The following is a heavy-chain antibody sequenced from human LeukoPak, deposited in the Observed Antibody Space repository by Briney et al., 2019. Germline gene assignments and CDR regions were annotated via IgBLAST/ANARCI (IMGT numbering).Heavy chain of an antibody. J-gene: IGHJ4*02. Sequence: GGSLRLSCGASGFSFSNYAMSWVRQAPGKGLEWVSGINDSGSTRFYVDSVKGRFTSSRDNPKNTLYLQMNGLRVEDTAVYYCAKDMQTWPRFPDYWGQGTLVTVSS. D-gene: IGHD5-12*01. V-gene: IGHV3-23*01. CDR3: AKDMQTWPRFPDY. CDR2: INDSGSTR. CDR1: GFSFSNYA.